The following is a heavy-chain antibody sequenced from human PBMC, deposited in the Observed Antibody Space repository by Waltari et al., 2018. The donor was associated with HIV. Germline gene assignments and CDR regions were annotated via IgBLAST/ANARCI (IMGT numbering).Heavy chain of an antibody. CDR3: ARRQQLTD. CDR1: GFTFSSSW. CDR2: IKEEGSEI. D-gene: IGHD6-13*01. Sequence: EVRLVESGGGLVQPGGSLRLSCAASGFTFSSSWMTWVRQAPGKGLEWVANIKEEGSEIHYVDAVKGRFTISRDNAKNSLYLQMNSRRAEDTAVYYCARRQQLTDWGQGTLVTVSS. J-gene: IGHJ4*02. V-gene: IGHV3-7*01.